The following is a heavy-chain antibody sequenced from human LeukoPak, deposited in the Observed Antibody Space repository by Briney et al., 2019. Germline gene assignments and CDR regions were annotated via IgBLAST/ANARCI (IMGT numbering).Heavy chain of an antibody. J-gene: IGHJ4*02. CDR3: ARRYNWNPSFDY. V-gene: IGHV1-18*01. D-gene: IGHD1-1*01. Sequence: ASVKVSCKASGYTFTSYGISWMRQAPGQGLEWMGWISAYSGNTNYAQKLQGRVTMTTDTSTSTAYMELRSLRSDDTAVYYCARRYNWNPSFDYWGQGTLVTVSS. CDR1: GYTFTSYG. CDR2: ISAYSGNT.